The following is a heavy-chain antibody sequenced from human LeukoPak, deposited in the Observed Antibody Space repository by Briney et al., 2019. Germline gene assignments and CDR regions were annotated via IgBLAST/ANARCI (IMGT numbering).Heavy chain of an antibody. CDR3: ASSYYDSSGYSDY. CDR2: ISHDGSNK. J-gene: IGHJ4*02. Sequence: GGSLRLSCAASGFTFRTYGMHWVRQTPGKGLEWVAAISHDGSNKDYADSVKGRFTISRDNSKDTLYLQMNSLRAEDTAVYYCASSYYDSSGYSDYWGQGTLVTVSS. CDR1: GFTFRTYG. D-gene: IGHD3-22*01. V-gene: IGHV3-30*03.